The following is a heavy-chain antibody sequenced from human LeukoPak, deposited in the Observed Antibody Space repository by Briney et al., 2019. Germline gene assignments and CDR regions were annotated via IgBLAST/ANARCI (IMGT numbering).Heavy chain of an antibody. CDR3: ATAPSVYCSGGSCYEDY. CDR1: GYTLTELS. CDR2: FDPEDGVT. Sequence: ASVKVSCKVSGYTLTELSMHWVRQAPGKGLEWMGGFDPEDGVTIYAQKFQGRVTMTEDTSTDTAYMELSSLRSEDTAVYYCATAPSVYCSGGSCYEDYWGQGTLVTVSS. J-gene: IGHJ4*02. V-gene: IGHV1-24*01. D-gene: IGHD2-15*01.